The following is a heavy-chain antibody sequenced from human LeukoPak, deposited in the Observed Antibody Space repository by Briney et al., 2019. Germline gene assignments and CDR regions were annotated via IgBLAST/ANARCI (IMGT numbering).Heavy chain of an antibody. V-gene: IGHV3-21*01. CDR3: ASQSFLAVAGSRLDDY. CDR1: GFAFSDYN. J-gene: IGHJ4*02. Sequence: GGSLRLSCTASGFAFSDYNVNWVRQAPGKGLEWVSSISSRSSYIYYADSVKGRFTISRDNAKNSLYLQMNSLRAEDTAVYYCASQSFLAVAGSRLDDYWGQGTLVTVSS. CDR2: ISSRSSYI. D-gene: IGHD6-19*01.